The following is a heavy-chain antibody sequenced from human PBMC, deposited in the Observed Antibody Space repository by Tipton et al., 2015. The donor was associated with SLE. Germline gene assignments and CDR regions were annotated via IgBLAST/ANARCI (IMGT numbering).Heavy chain of an antibody. J-gene: IGHJ4*02. CDR1: DGSMSMSNYY. V-gene: IGHV4-61*02. CDR2: IRTSGST. D-gene: IGHD3-10*01. Sequence: GLVKPSETLSLTCTVSDGSMSMSNYYWSWIRQPAGKGLEWIGHIRTSGSTNYNPSLKSRVSISTDTSKNQFSLKLTSVTAADTAVYYCARDPNYRWYYSWGQGTLVTVSS. CDR3: ARDPNYRWYYS.